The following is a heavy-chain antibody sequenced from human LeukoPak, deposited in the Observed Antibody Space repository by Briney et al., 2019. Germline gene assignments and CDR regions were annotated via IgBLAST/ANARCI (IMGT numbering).Heavy chain of an antibody. D-gene: IGHD6-19*01. J-gene: IGHJ4*02. V-gene: IGHV3-30-3*01. Sequence: GGSLRLSCAASGFTFSSYAMHWVRQAPGKGLEWVAVKSYDGSNKYYADSVKGRFTISRDNSKNTLYLQMNSLRAEDTAVYYCARDLEQWLSQPDFDYWGQGTLVTVSS. CDR3: ARDLEQWLSQPDFDY. CDR1: GFTFSSYA. CDR2: KSYDGSNK.